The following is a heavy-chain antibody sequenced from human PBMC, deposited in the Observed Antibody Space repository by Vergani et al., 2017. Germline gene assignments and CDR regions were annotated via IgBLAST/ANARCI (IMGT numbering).Heavy chain of an antibody. D-gene: IGHD3-22*01. Sequence: VEAGGGLVQPGGSLRLSCTASGFTFQAFAFHWVRQVSGRGLEWVSGIDRNYGVKNGNSFEGRFSISRDNAKKAVFLQMNSLRADDSAVYYCTKAGQYDSDNFHDSWGQGALVTVAS. CDR2: IDRNYGVK. CDR1: GFTFQAFA. V-gene: IGHV3-9*01. J-gene: IGHJ1*01. CDR3: TKAGQYDSDNFHDS.